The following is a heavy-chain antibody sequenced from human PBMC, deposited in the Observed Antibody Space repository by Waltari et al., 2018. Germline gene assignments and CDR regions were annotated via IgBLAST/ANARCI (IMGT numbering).Heavy chain of an antibody. J-gene: IGHJ3*02. D-gene: IGHD2-21*01. Sequence: QVQLQESGPGLVAPSETLSLTCTVSGDSIRGHYWSWIQQPPGKGLEWIGYIFYSAHTNYHPSLKSLVTISGDMSKNLFALSWRSVTAADTAVYYCAGGLGAYCGDDCSDPFDIWGRGTMVTVSS. V-gene: IGHV4-59*11. CDR3: AGGLGAYCGDDCSDPFDI. CDR1: GDSIRGHY. CDR2: IFYSAHT.